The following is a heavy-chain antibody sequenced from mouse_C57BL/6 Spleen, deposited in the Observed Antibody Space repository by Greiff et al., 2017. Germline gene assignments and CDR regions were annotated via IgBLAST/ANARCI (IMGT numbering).Heavy chain of an antibody. V-gene: IGHV1-55*01. Sequence: VQLQQPGAELVKPGASVKMSCKASGYTFTSYWITWVKQRPGQGLEWIGDIYPGSGSTNYNEKFKSKAPLTVDTSSSTAYMQLSSLTSEDSAVYYCARGYYGNNAMDYWGQGTSVTVSS. CDR2: IYPGSGST. D-gene: IGHD1-1*01. J-gene: IGHJ4*01. CDR1: GYTFTSYW. CDR3: ARGYYGNNAMDY.